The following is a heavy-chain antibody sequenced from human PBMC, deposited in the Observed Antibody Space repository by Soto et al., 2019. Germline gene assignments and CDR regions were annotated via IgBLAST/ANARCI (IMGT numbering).Heavy chain of an antibody. CDR2: ISGSGGST. Sequence: EVQLLESGGGLVQPGGSLRLSCAASGFTFSSYAMSWVRQAPGKGLEWVSAISGSGGSTYYADSVKGRFTISRDNSKNTLYLQINSLRAEDTAVYYCAKGSTVTKQSNWFDPWGQGTLVTVSS. CDR1: GFTFSSYA. CDR3: AKGSTVTKQSNWFDP. V-gene: IGHV3-23*01. D-gene: IGHD4-17*01. J-gene: IGHJ5*02.